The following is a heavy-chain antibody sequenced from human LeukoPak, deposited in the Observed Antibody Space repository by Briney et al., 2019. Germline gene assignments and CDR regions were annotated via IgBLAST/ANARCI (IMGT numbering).Heavy chain of an antibody. J-gene: IGHJ4*02. D-gene: IGHD3-3*01. V-gene: IGHV4-59*01. CDR2: IYSSGTT. CDR3: ARGLGWSGAKYFDY. Sequence: PSETLSLTCTVSAGTINNYYCGWIRQPPGKGLEWIGYIYSSGTTNYNPSLKSRVTISVDTSKNQFSLKLSSVTAADTAVYYCARGLGWSGAKYFDYWGQGTLVTVSS. CDR1: AGTINNYY.